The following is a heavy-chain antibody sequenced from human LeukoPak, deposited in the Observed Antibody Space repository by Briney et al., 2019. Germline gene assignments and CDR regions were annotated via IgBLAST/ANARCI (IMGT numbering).Heavy chain of an antibody. V-gene: IGHV3-23*01. Sequence: PGGSLRLSCAASGFTFSSYAMSWVRQAPGKGLEWVSAVSSSGTSTYYADSVKGRFTISRDNSKNTLYLQMSSLRAEDTAVYYCARLYRNYYYMDVWGQGTTVTVSS. CDR3: ARLYRNYYYMDV. J-gene: IGHJ6*02. CDR2: VSSSGTST. CDR1: GFTFSSYA. D-gene: IGHD1-14*01.